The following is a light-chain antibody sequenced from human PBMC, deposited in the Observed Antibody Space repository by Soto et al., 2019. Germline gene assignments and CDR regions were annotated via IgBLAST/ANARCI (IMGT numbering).Light chain of an antibody. J-gene: IGLJ2*01. CDR2: EVS. CDR3: ASYAVSNNVV. CDR1: SSDVGGYNY. Sequence: QLVLTQPPSASGSPGQSVTISCTGTSSDVGGYNYVSWYQQHPGKAPKLMIYEVSKRPSGVPDRFSGSKSGNTASLTVSGLQAEDEADYFCASYAVSNNVVFGGGTQLTVL. V-gene: IGLV2-8*01.